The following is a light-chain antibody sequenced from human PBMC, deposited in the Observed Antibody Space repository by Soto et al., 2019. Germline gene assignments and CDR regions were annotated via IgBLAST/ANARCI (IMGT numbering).Light chain of an antibody. V-gene: IGKV1-5*01. J-gene: IGKJ5*01. CDR2: DAS. Sequence: DLQMTQPPSTLSASVGDRVTITCRASQSISSWLAWYQQKPGKAPKLLIYDASSLESGVPSRFSGSGSGTEFILTISSLQTEDFANYYGQQYNSYSAITFGQGTRLEIK. CDR3: QQYNSYSAIT. CDR1: QSISSW.